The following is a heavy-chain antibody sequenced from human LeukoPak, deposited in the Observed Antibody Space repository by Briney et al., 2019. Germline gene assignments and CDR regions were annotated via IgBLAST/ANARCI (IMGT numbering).Heavy chain of an antibody. CDR1: GFTFDDYG. Sequence: GGSLRLSCAASGFTFDDYGLTWVRQSPGKGLEWVSHINWNGDSTGYADSVRGRFTISRDNAKNSLYLQMNSLRAEDTAVYYCAGGYSSGWSNYWGQGTLVTVSS. D-gene: IGHD6-19*01. V-gene: IGHV3-20*04. J-gene: IGHJ4*02. CDR2: INWNGDST. CDR3: AGGYSSGWSNY.